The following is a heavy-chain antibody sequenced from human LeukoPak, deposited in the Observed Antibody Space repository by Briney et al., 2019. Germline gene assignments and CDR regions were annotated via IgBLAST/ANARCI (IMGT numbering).Heavy chain of an antibody. CDR3: ARDHWNYHAFDY. Sequence: GGSLRLSCAASGFTFNIYWMHWVRQGPGKGLVWVSHINTDGSSTTYADSVKGRFTISRDNAKNTLYLEMNSLRAEDTAVYYCARDHWNYHAFDYWGQGTLVTVSS. CDR2: INTDGSST. D-gene: IGHD1-7*01. CDR1: GFTFNIYW. J-gene: IGHJ4*02. V-gene: IGHV3-74*01.